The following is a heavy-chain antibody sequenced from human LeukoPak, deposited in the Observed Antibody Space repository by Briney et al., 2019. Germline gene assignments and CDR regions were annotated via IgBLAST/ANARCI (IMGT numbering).Heavy chain of an antibody. J-gene: IGHJ4*02. CDR1: GASISTYY. V-gene: IGHV4-4*07. CDR2: MFASGST. Sequence: SETLSLTCTVSGASISTYYWTWIRQPAGKGLEWIGRMFASGSTIYNPSLKSRVTMSIDTSKNQFSLRLSSVTAADTAVYYCAREENNYWGQGILVTVSS. CDR3: AREENNY.